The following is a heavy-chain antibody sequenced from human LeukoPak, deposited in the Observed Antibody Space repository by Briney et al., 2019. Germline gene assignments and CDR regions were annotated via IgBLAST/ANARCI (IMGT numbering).Heavy chain of an antibody. CDR2: INGDAGTT. V-gene: IGHV3-43*02. D-gene: IGHD5-18*01. CDR3: ARDLRYSPGVFLDY. J-gene: IGHJ4*02. CDR1: GFTFDDYA. Sequence: GGSLRLSCAASGFTFDDYAMHWVRQPPGKGLEWVSLINGDAGTTYYADSVKGRFTISRDNSKNSLYLQMSSLRDEDTAVYFCARDLRYSPGVFLDYWGQGTLVTVSS.